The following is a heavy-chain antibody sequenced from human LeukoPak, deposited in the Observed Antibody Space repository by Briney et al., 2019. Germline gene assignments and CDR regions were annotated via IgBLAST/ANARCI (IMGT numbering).Heavy chain of an antibody. CDR2: INHSGST. V-gene: IGHV4-34*01. J-gene: IGHJ1*01. CDR1: GGSFSGYY. Sequence: PSETLSLTCAVYGGSFSGYYWSWIRQPPGKGLEWIGEINHSGSTNYNPSLKSRVTISVDTSKHQFSLKLSSVTAADTAVYYCARPASKVGATGYFQHWGQGTLVTVSS. CDR3: ARPASKVGATGYFQH. D-gene: IGHD1-26*01.